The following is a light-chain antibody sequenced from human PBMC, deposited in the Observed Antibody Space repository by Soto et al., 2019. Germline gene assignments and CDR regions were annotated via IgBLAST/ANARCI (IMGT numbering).Light chain of an antibody. Sequence: DIQMTQSPPSLSASVGDRVTITCRASQGISTYLAWYQQKPGKVPKLLIYAASTLQSGVPSRFSGSGSGTDFTLTISSLQPEDGATYYCQEYNTAPPFTFGPGTKVDI. J-gene: IGKJ3*01. CDR1: QGISTY. CDR2: AAS. V-gene: IGKV1-27*01. CDR3: QEYNTAPPFT.